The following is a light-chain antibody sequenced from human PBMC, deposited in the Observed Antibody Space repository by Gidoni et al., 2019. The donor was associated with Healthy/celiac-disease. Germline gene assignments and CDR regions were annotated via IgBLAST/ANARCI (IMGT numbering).Light chain of an antibody. CDR2: GAS. CDR1: QSFSSSY. V-gene: IGKV3-20*01. Sequence: EIVLPQSPGTLSLSPGERATLSCRTSQSFSSSYLAWYQQKPGEAPSLLIYGASSRATGIPDRFSGSRAGTDFTLTISRREPEDFAVYYCQQYGSSPRRSFGQGTKVEIK. CDR3: QQYGSSPRRS. J-gene: IGKJ1*01.